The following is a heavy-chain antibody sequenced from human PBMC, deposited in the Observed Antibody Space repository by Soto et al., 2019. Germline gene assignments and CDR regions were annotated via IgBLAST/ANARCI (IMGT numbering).Heavy chain of an antibody. CDR3: ARAPITIFGVVSEGMDV. J-gene: IGHJ6*02. CDR1: GFTVSSNY. V-gene: IGHV3-53*01. D-gene: IGHD3-3*01. CDR2: IYSGGST. Sequence: LRLSCAASGFTVSSNYMSWVRQAPWKGLEWVSVIYSGGSTYYADSVKGRFTISRDNSKNTLYLQMNSLRAEDTAVYYCARAPITIFGVVSEGMDVWGQGTTVTVSS.